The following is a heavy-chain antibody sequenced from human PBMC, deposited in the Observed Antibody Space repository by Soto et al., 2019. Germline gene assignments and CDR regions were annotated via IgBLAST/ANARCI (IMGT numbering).Heavy chain of an antibody. V-gene: IGHV3-30*18. Sequence: GGSLRLSCAASGFTFNNYGMHWVRQAPGKGLEWVALISYHGSNIYYADSVKGRFTISRDNSKNTLNLQMNSLRADDTAVYYCAKALGELSPESYDYWGQGTLVTVSS. CDR3: AKALGELSPESYDY. D-gene: IGHD3-16*02. J-gene: IGHJ4*02. CDR2: ISYHGSNI. CDR1: GFTFNNYG.